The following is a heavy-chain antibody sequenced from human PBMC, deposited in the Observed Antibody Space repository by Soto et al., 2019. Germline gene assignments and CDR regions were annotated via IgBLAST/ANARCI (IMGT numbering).Heavy chain of an antibody. D-gene: IGHD3-10*01. V-gene: IGHV3-48*02. CDR3: ARAVTWGLDV. J-gene: IGHJ6*02. CDR1: GFTFSLYS. Sequence: EVQLVESGGGLVQPGGSLRLSCAASGFTFSLYSMSWVRQAPGKGLEWVSYISRSSTGIHYADSVKGRFTISSDDATNSIHLQMHSLRDGDTAVYYCARAVTWGLDVWGQGTTVSISS. CDR2: ISRSSTGI.